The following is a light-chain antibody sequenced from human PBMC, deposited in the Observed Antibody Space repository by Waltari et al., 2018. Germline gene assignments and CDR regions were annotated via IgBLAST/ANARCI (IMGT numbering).Light chain of an antibody. J-gene: IGLJ2*01. CDR1: SSDVGGYNF. V-gene: IGLV2-14*03. CDR3: SSYTSSSGVV. Sequence: QSALTQPASVSGSPGQSLTISCTGPSSDVGGYNFVSWYQHHPGKAPKLIIYDVTKRPSGVSNRFSASKSGNTASLTISGLQTEDEADYYCSSYTSSSGVVFGGGTKLTVL. CDR2: DVT.